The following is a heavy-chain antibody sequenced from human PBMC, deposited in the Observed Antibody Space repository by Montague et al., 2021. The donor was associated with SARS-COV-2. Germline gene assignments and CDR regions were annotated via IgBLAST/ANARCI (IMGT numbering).Heavy chain of an antibody. CDR2: IDYGGSP. Sequence: SETLSLTSTVSGVSVSNRYTHWSWIRQSPGKGLEWIGHIDYGGSPNYSPSLHSRVTISLDTSKNQLSLRLNSATAADTAVYYCATYWQGGSGRGSWGQGTLVTVSS. CDR3: ATYWQGGSGRGS. V-gene: IGHV4-61*01. CDR1: GVSVSNRYTH. J-gene: IGHJ5*02. D-gene: IGHD3-10*01.